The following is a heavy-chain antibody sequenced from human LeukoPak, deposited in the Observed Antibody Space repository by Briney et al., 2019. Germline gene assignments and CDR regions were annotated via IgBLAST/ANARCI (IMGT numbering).Heavy chain of an antibody. CDR2: THTSGSA. CDR3: ARGRWKTGMDSPYYFDF. V-gene: IGHV4-4*07. J-gene: IGHJ4*02. Sequence: SETLSLTCTVSGASIGNYYWSWIRQPAGKGLEWIGRTHTSGSANYNPSLKSRVAMSVDTSKNQFSLKLTSVTAADTAVYYCARGRWKTGMDSPYYFDFWGQGTLVTVSS. CDR1: GASIGNYY. D-gene: IGHD2-2*03.